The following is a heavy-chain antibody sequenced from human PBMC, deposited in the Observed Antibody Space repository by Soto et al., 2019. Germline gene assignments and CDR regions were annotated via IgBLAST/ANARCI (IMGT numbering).Heavy chain of an antibody. J-gene: IGHJ6*02. CDR1: GLTFRNYG. Sequence: PGGSLRLSCPASGLTFRNYGMHWVRQAPGKGLEWVAVISSDGRKTYYADSVRGRFTISRDNSKNTVYLQMNSLRAEDTAVYYCAKETLRYYALDVWGQGTTVTVSS. CDR2: ISSDGRKT. V-gene: IGHV3-30*18. CDR3: AKETLRYYALDV.